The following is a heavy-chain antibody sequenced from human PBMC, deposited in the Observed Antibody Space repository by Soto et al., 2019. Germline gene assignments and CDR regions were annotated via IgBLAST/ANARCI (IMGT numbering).Heavy chain of an antibody. CDR1: GLTLSSYG. J-gene: IGHJ4*02. CDR3: VRDQGRVFRSFTY. Sequence: GGSLRLSCAASGLTLSSYGMHWVRQAPGKGLEWLTFISPDGSKTYYAASVKGRFTISRDNSKNTHYLQMNSLRTEDTALYYCVRDQGRVFRSFTYWGQGTLVTVSS. D-gene: IGHD3-10*02. V-gene: IGHV3-30*02. CDR2: ISPDGSKT.